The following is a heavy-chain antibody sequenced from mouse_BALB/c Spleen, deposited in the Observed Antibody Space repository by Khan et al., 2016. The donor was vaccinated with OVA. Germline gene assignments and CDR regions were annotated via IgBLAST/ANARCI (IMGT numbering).Heavy chain of an antibody. CDR2: IRSGSSTI. CDR1: GFTFSSFG. CDR3: VRDYYGSSYVAY. D-gene: IGHD1-1*01. V-gene: IGHV5-17*02. J-gene: IGHJ3*01. Sequence: EVELVESGGGLVQPGGSRKLSCAASGFTFSSFGMHWFRQAPEKGLEWVAYIRSGSSTIYYADTVKGRFTISRDNPKNTLFLQMTSLRSEDTAMYYCVRDYYGSSYVAYWGQGTLVTVSA.